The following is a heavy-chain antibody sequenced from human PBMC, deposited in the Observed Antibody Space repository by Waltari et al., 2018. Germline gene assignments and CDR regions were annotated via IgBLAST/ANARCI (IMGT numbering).Heavy chain of an antibody. CDR1: GVSITSNKHY. J-gene: IGHJ3*01. V-gene: IGHV4-39*01. D-gene: IGHD5-12*01. CDR2: VSYCGTT. Sequence: QLQLQESGPRLVRPSETLSLICSVSGVSITSNKHYWSWIRQSPGQGLEWIGTVSYCGTTYIIPSLKSRVSVSRDTSKNQVSLILGSVTAADMAVYYCATYIGSSVGTAAFDVWGQGTMVTVSS. CDR3: ATYIGSSVGTAAFDV.